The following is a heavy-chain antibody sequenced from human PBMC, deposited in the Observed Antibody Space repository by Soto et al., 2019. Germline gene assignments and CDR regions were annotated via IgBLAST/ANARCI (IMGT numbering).Heavy chain of an antibody. D-gene: IGHD3-3*01. CDR3: ASTFWSGTRADY. CDR2: IHKSGSI. V-gene: IGHV4-59*13. Sequence: SETLSLTCTVSGGSISNYYWNWIRQPPGKGREWIGYIHKSGSIDYNPSLKTRVTISVDTSNNQFSLKVRSVTAADTAVYYCASTFWSGTRADYWGQGALVTVSS. CDR1: GGSISNYY. J-gene: IGHJ4*02.